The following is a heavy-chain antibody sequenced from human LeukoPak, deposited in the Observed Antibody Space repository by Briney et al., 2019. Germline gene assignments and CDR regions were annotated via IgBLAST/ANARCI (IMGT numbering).Heavy chain of an antibody. CDR1: GFTFSSYA. Sequence: PGGSLRLSCAASGFTFSSYAMSWVRQAPGKGLEWVSAISGSGGNTYFADSVKGRFTISRDNAKNSLYLQMNSLRAEDTAVYYCASSLYSSSSGGDYWGQGTLVTVSS. CDR3: ASSLYSSSSGGDY. D-gene: IGHD6-6*01. CDR2: ISGSGGNT. V-gene: IGHV3-23*01. J-gene: IGHJ4*02.